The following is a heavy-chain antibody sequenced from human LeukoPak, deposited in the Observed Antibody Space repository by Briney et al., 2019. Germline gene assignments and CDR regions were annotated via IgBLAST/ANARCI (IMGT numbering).Heavy chain of an antibody. CDR2: INPSDGST. Sequence: ASVKVSCKASGYTFTTYYMHWVRQAPGQGLEWMAKINPSDGSTNYAQKFQGRVTMTRDTSTSTVYMELSSLRPEDTAVYYCTRVVVDSSGWYHFDYWGQGTPVTVSS. D-gene: IGHD6-19*01. J-gene: IGHJ4*02. V-gene: IGHV1-46*01. CDR1: GYTFTTYY. CDR3: TRVVVDSSGWYHFDY.